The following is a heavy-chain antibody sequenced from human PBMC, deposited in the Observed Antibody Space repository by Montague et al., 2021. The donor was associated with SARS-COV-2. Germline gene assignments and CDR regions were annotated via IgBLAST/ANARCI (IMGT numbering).Heavy chain of an antibody. V-gene: IGHV4-34*01. CDR1: GGSFSTYS. J-gene: IGHJ6*04. Sequence: SETLSLTCAVHGGSFSTYSWNWIRQPPGKGLEWIGEIHYGGSTNYNPSLKSRVTISADTSKNQFSLKLTSVAAADTAVYYCARLGGGVVPSAILGVEPYYSYYGMDVWGKGTTVTVSS. CDR2: IHYGGST. D-gene: IGHD2-2*02. CDR3: ARLGGGVVPSAILGVEPYYSYYGMDV.